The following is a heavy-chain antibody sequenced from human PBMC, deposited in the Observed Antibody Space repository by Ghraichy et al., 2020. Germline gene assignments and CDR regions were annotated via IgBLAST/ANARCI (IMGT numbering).Heavy chain of an antibody. CDR3: TRARLGPIVFDF. V-gene: IGHV3-74*01. CDR1: GFTFSGDW. J-gene: IGHJ4*02. CDR2: INSDGSFT. Sequence: GESLNISCVASGFTFSGDWMHWVRQAPGRGLMWVSRINSDGSFTSYAESVKGRFTISRDSAKNTLYLQMNSLSAEDTAIYYCTRARLGPIVFDFWGQGTLVTVSS. D-gene: IGHD7-27*01.